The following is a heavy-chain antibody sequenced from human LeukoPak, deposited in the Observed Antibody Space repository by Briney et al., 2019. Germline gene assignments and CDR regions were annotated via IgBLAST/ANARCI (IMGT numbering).Heavy chain of an antibody. V-gene: IGHV1-8*01. J-gene: IGHJ6*03. D-gene: IGHD1-1*01. CDR1: GYTFSSYD. CDR3: ARISYPPTTYYYYYYMDV. CDR2: MNPNSGNT. Sequence: ASVKVSCKASGYTFSSYDTTWVRQATGHGLEWMGWMNPNSGNTGYAQKFQGRVTMTRNTSISTAYMELNSLRSEDTAVYYCARISYPPTTYYYYYYMDVWGKGTTVTVSS.